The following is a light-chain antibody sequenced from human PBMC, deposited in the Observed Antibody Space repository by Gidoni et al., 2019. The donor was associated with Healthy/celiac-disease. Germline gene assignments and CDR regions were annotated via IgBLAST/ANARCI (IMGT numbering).Light chain of an antibody. V-gene: IGLV7-46*01. Sequence: QAVVTQEPTLTVSTGGTVPITCGSSTGAVTSGHYPYWFQQKPGQAPRTLIYDTSNKHSWTPARFSGSLLGGKAALTLSGAQPEDEAEYYCLLSYSGALYGFGTGTKVTVL. J-gene: IGLJ1*01. CDR3: LLSYSGALYG. CDR2: DTS. CDR1: TGAVTSGHY.